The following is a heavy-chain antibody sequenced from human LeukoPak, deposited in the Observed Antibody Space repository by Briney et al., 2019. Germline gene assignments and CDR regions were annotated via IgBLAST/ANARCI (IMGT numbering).Heavy chain of an antibody. CDR2: ISSSSSTI. CDR3: ARARRYRSSWYHDY. CDR1: GFSFSTYT. D-gene: IGHD6-13*01. J-gene: IGHJ4*02. V-gene: IGHV3-48*02. Sequence: GGSLRLSCAATGFSFSTYTMNWVRQAPGKALDCLSYISSSSSTIYYADSVKGRFTISRDNANNSLYLQMNSLRDEDTAVYYCARARRYRSSWYHDYWGQGSLVTVSS.